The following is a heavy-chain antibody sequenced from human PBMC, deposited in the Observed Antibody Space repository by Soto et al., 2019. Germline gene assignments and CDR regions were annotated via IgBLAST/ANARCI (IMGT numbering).Heavy chain of an antibody. D-gene: IGHD4-17*01. CDR1: GYTFTGYY. CDR2: INPNSGGT. J-gene: IGHJ4*02. CDR3: ARPPAGYGDYPYFDY. V-gene: IGHV1-2*04. Sequence: ASVKVSCKASGYTFTGYYMHWVRQAPGQGLEWMGWINPNSGGTNYAQKFQGWVTMTRDTSISTAYMALSRLRSDDTAVYYCARPPAGYGDYPYFDYWGQGTLVTVSS.